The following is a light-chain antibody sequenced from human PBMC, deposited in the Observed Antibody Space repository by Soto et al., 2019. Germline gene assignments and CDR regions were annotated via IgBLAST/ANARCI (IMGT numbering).Light chain of an antibody. CDR3: QQYHIWPKWT. CDR1: ESGSIS. J-gene: IGKJ1*01. Sequence: EIVMTQSPATLSVSPGEGATLSCRASESGSISLAWDQHKPGQPPRLLIHGASTRASGVPPRFTGSGSGTDFTLTISSLQSEDYGVYFCQQYHIWPKWTFGQGTKV. V-gene: IGKV3D-15*01. CDR2: GAS.